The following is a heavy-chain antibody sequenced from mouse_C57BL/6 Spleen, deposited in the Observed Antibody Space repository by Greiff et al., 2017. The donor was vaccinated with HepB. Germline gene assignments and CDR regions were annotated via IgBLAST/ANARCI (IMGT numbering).Heavy chain of an antibody. V-gene: IGHV5-17*01. D-gene: IGHD2-1*01. CDR3: ARSYGNYVAMDY. CDR2: ISSGSSTI. CDR1: GFTFSDYG. Sequence: EVKVVESGGGLVKPGGSLKLSCAASGFTFSDYGMHWVRQAPEKGLEWVAYISSGSSTIYYADTVKGRFTISRDNAKNTLFLQMTSLRSEDTAMYYCARSYGNYVAMDYWGQGTSVTVSS. J-gene: IGHJ4*01.